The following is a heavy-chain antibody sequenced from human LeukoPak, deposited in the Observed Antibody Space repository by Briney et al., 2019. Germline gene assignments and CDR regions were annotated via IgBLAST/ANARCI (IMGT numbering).Heavy chain of an antibody. CDR3: AKDMSSWYYFDY. CDR1: GFTFSSYA. D-gene: IGHD6-13*01. Sequence: GGSLRLSCAASGFTFSSYAMSWVRQAPGKGLEWVSAISGSGDSTYYADSVKGRFTISRDNSKNTLYLQMNSLRAEDTAVYYCAKDMSSWYYFDYWGQGTLVTVSS. V-gene: IGHV3-23*01. CDR2: ISGSGDST. J-gene: IGHJ4*02.